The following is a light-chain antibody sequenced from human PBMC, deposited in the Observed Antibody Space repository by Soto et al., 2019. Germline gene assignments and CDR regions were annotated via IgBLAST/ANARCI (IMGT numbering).Light chain of an antibody. CDR3: SSFAGSTTWV. CDR2: EDH. V-gene: IGLV2-18*02. Sequence: QSVLTQPPSVSGSPGQSVTISCTGTSSDVGRYNRVSWYQQSPGTAPKLMIYEDHHRPSGVPDRFSGSKSGNTASLTISGLQAEDEADYFCSSFAGSTTWVFGGGTKLTVL. CDR1: SSDVGRYNR. J-gene: IGLJ2*01.